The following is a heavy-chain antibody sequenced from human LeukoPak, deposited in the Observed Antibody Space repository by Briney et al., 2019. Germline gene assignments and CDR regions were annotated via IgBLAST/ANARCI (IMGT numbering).Heavy chain of an antibody. J-gene: IGHJ6*02. V-gene: IGHV1-2*02. Sequence: APVKVSCKASGYTFTGYYMHWVRQAPGQGLEWMGWINPNSGGTNYAQKFQGRVTMTRDTSISTAYMELSRLRSDDTAVYYCARDFGGDIVVVVAATPDGMDVWGQGTTVTVSS. CDR3: ARDFGGDIVVVVAATPDGMDV. CDR2: INPNSGGT. CDR1: GYTFTGYY. D-gene: IGHD2-15*01.